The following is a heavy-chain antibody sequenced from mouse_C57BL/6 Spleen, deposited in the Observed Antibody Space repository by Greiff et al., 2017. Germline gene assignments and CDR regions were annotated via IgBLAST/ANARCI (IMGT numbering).Heavy chain of an antibody. CDR3: ARSDYYGSSSFDD. V-gene: IGHV1-72*01. CDR2: IDPNSGGT. CDR1: GYTFTSYW. Sequence: VQLQQPGAELVKPGASVKLSCKASGYTFTSYWMHWVKQRPGRGLEWIGRIDPNSGGTKYNEKFKSKATLTVDQPSSTAYMQRSSLTSEASAVYYCARSDYYGSSSFDDWGQGTTLTVSS. J-gene: IGHJ2*01. D-gene: IGHD1-1*01.